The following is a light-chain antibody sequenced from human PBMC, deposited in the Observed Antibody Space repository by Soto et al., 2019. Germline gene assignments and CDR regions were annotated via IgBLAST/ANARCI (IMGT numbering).Light chain of an antibody. V-gene: IGKV3-15*01. J-gene: IGKJ1*01. CDR1: QSVSSK. CDR2: YAS. CDR3: QQYNNWPWT. Sequence: EIVMTQSPGTLSVTPGERVTLSCRASQSVSSKLVWYQRKRGQTPRLLIYYASTRATGMPGRFSGSGSGTEFTLTISSLQSEDFAVYYCQQYNNWPWTFGQGTKVDI.